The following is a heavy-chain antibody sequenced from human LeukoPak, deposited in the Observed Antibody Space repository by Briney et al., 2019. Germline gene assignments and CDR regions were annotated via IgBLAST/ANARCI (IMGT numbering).Heavy chain of an antibody. J-gene: IGHJ5*02. CDR1: GGSISSSTYY. Sequence: SETLSLTCTVSGGSISSSTYYWGWIRQPPGKGLEWIGSIYYSGSTYYNPSLKSRVTISVDTSKNQFSLKLSSVTAADTAVYYCARDVRGYCSGGSCYGLWDWFDPWGQGTLVTVSS. CDR2: IYYSGST. D-gene: IGHD2-15*01. CDR3: ARDVRGYCSGGSCYGLWDWFDP. V-gene: IGHV4-39*07.